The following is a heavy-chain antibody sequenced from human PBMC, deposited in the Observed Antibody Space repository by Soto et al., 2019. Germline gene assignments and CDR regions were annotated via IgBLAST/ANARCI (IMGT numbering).Heavy chain of an antibody. CDR3: ARDIDPGAQYYYYYGMDV. CDR1: GYTFTSYY. J-gene: IGHJ6*02. V-gene: IGHV1-46*01. Sequence: QVQLVQSGAEVKKPGASVKVSCKASGYTFTSYYMHWVRQAPGQGLEWMGIINPSGGSTSYAQKFQGRVTMNRDTSTSTVYMELSSLRSEDTAVYYCARDIDPGAQYYYYYGMDVWGQGTTVTVSS. CDR2: INPSGGST. D-gene: IGHD2-15*01.